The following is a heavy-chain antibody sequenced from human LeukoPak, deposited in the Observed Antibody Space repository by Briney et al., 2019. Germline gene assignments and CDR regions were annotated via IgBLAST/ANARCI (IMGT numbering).Heavy chain of an antibody. Sequence: PGGSLRLSCAASGFTFSSYAMSWVRQAPGKGLEWVSAISGSGGSTYYADSVKGRFTISRDNSKNTLYLQMNSLRAEDTAVYYCAKVITIFGVVTTETDYWGQGTLVTVSS. CDR1: GFTFSSYA. CDR3: AKVITIFGVVTTETDY. V-gene: IGHV3-23*01. CDR2: ISGSGGST. J-gene: IGHJ4*02. D-gene: IGHD3-3*01.